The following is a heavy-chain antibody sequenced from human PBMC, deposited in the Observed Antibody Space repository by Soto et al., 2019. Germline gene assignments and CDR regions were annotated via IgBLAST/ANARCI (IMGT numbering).Heavy chain of an antibody. D-gene: IGHD3-16*01. V-gene: IGHV3-7*03. CDR1: GFTFSTYW. J-gene: IGHJ4*02. Sequence: EVQLVESGGGLVQPGGSLRLSCAASGFTFSTYWMTWVRQAPGKGLEWVANIKQDGSEKYYVDSVKGRFTISRDNAKNSVYLQMNSLRAEDTAVYYCARDYGRSYFDYWGQGNLVTVSS. CDR3: ARDYGRSYFDY. CDR2: IKQDGSEK.